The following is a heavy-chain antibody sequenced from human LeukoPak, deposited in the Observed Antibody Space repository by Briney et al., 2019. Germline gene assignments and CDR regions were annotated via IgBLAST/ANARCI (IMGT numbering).Heavy chain of an antibody. Sequence: PSQTLSLTCTVSGGSISSGGYYWSWIRQHPGKGLEWIGYIYYSGSTYYNPSLKSRVTISVDTSKNQFSLKLSSVTAADTAVYYCARWVQLPRSDNWFDPWGQGTLVTVSS. J-gene: IGHJ5*02. CDR1: GGSISSGGYY. CDR3: ARWVQLPRSDNWFDP. CDR2: IYYSGST. D-gene: IGHD6-6*01. V-gene: IGHV4-31*03.